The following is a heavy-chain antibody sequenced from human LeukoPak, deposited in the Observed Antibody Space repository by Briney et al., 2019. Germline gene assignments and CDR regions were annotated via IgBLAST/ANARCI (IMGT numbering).Heavy chain of an antibody. V-gene: IGHV4-39*07. CDR1: GGSISSSSYY. CDR3: AGAYYYGSGTSHPIDY. D-gene: IGHD3-10*01. CDR2: IYYSGST. J-gene: IGHJ4*02. Sequence: RPSETLSLTCTVSGGSISSSSYYWGWIRQPPGKGLEWIGSIYYSGSTNYNPSLKSRVTISVDTSKNQFSLKLSSVTAADTAVYYCAGAYYYGSGTSHPIDYWGQGTLVTVSS.